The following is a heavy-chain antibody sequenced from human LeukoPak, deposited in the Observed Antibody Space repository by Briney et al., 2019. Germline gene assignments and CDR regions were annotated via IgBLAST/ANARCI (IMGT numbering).Heavy chain of an antibody. V-gene: IGHV4-39*07. CDR3: ARTIGEMATDY. CDR2: IYYSGST. CDR1: GGSISSSSYY. D-gene: IGHD5-24*01. Sequence: SETLSLICTVSGGSISSSSYYWGWMRQPPGKGLEWIGSIYYSGSTYYNPSLKSRVTISVDTSKNQFSLKLSSVTAADTAVYYCARTIGEMATDYWGQGTLVTVSS. J-gene: IGHJ4*02.